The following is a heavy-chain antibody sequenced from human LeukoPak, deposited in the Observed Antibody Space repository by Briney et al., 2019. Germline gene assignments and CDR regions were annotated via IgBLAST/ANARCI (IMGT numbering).Heavy chain of an antibody. J-gene: IGHJ5*02. Sequence: SETLSLTCTVSGYSISSGYYWGWIRQPPGEGLEWIGSIYHSGSTYYNPSLKSRVTISVDTSKNQFSLKLSSVTAADTAVYYCARWWLVQGWFDPWGQGTLVTVSS. V-gene: IGHV4-38-2*02. CDR2: IYHSGST. CDR1: GYSISSGYY. CDR3: ARWWLVQGWFDP. D-gene: IGHD6-19*01.